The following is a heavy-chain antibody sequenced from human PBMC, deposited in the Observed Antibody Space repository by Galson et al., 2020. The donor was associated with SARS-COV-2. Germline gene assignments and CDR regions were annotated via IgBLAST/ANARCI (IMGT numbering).Heavy chain of an antibody. CDR3: ARDKWTYDNTGVSDY. CDR1: GFTFSSYT. V-gene: IGHV3-21*01. Sequence: NSGESLRLSCAASGFTFSSYTMTWVRQAPGKGLEWVSSITAGGSYIYYADSVRGRFTISRDNPKKSLYLQINNLRAEDTGIYFCARDKWTYDNTGVSDYWGQGTLVAVSS. D-gene: IGHD2-8*02. J-gene: IGHJ4*02. CDR2: ITAGGSYI.